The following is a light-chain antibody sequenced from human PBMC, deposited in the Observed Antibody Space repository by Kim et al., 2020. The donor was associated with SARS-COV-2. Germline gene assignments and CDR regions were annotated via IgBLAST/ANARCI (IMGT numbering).Light chain of an antibody. CDR2: DAS. Sequence: PGARATLSCRASQNIDPYLAWYQQRPGQAPRLLVYDASNRATGVPDRFSGSGSGTDFTLTISSLEPEDFSIYYCQQRNSWPPAVTFGGGTKVDIK. J-gene: IGKJ4*01. V-gene: IGKV3-11*01. CDR3: QQRNSWPPAVT. CDR1: QNIDPY.